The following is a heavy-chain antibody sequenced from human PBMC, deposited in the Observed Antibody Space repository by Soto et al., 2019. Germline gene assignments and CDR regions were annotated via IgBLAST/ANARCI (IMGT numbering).Heavy chain of an antibody. Sequence: SVKVSCKASGGTFSSYAISWVRQAPGQGLEWMGGIIPIFGTANYAQKFQGRVTITADESTSTAYMELSSLRSEDTAVYYCARVGALYGGNSEDYYGMDVWGQGTTVTVS. J-gene: IGHJ6*02. CDR3: ARVGALYGGNSEDYYGMDV. CDR2: IIPIFGTA. CDR1: GGTFSSYA. D-gene: IGHD2-21*02. V-gene: IGHV1-69*13.